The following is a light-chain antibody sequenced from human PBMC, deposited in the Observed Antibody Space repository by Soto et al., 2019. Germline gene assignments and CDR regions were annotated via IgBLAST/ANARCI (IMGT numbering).Light chain of an antibody. CDR2: MVS. CDR1: QSLVSSDGNTY. V-gene: IGKV2-30*01. J-gene: IGKJ1*01. CDR3: MQGTHWPPT. Sequence: DVLMTQSPLALPVTLGQPASISCSSSQSLVSSDGNTYLNWFHQRPGQSPRRLIYMVSNRDPGVPGRFSGSESGTCFTLKISRVDNEDLGVYYCMQGTHWPPTFGPGTKVEIK.